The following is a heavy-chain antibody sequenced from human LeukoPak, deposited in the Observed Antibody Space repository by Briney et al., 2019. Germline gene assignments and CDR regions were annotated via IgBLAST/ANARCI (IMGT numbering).Heavy chain of an antibody. CDR1: GFTFSSYA. CDR3: ARGKNYDSSGYYLGVRAFDI. CDR2: ISYDGSNK. Sequence: GRSLRLSCAASGFTFSSYAMHWVRQAPGKGLEWVAVISYDGSNKYYADSVKGRFTISRDNSKNTLYLQMNSLRAEDTAVYYCARGKNYDSSGYYLGVRAFDIWGQGTMVTVST. D-gene: IGHD3-22*01. J-gene: IGHJ3*02. V-gene: IGHV3-30-3*01.